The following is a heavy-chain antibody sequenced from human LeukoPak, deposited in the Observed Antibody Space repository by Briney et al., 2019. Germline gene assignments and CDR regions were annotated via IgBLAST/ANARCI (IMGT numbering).Heavy chain of an antibody. V-gene: IGHV3-53*01. CDR1: GFIVSSNY. D-gene: IGHD1-1*01. J-gene: IGHJ3*01. Sequence: PGGSLRLSCAASGFIVSSNYMSWVRQAPGKGLEWVSVIYSGGSTYYADSVKGRFIISRDNSKNTLYLQMNSLRAEDTAVYYCSTAINWNLPSDAFDVWGQGTMVTVSS. CDR3: STAINWNLPSDAFDV. CDR2: IYSGGST.